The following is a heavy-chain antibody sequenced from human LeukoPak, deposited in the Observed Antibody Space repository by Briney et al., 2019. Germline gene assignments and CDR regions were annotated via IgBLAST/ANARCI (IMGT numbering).Heavy chain of an antibody. D-gene: IGHD3-3*01. Sequence: PSETLSLTCTVSGGSVSSNSYYWGWIRQPPGKGLEWIGSIYYSGSTYYNPSLKSRVTISVDTSKNQFSLKLSSVTAADTAVYYCAMITIFGVVIRPDAFDIWGQGTMVTVSS. CDR2: IYYSGST. V-gene: IGHV4-39*01. CDR3: AMITIFGVVIRPDAFDI. J-gene: IGHJ3*02. CDR1: GGSVSSNSYY.